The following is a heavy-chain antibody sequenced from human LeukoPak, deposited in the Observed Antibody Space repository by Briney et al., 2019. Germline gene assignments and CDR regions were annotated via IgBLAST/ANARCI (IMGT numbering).Heavy chain of an antibody. CDR1: GGSISSSSYY. CDR2: IYYSGST. CDR3: ANSASGSWTPFDY. D-gene: IGHD6-13*01. Sequence: SETLSLTCTVSGGSISSSSYYWGWIRQPPGKGLEWIGSIYYSGSTYYNPSLKRRVTISGDTSKNQFSLKLNSVTAADTAVYYCANSASGSWTPFDYWGQGILVTVAS. J-gene: IGHJ4*02. V-gene: IGHV4-39*07.